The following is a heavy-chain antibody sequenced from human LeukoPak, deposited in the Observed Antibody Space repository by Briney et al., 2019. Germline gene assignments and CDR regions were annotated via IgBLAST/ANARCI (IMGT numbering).Heavy chain of an antibody. CDR2: IHWNSGST. CDR3: ARGRWFDP. CDR1: GFTFDDYG. V-gene: IGHV3-20*04. Sequence: GGSLRLSCVASGFTFDDYGISWVRQAPGKGLEWVSRIHWNSGSTRYVDSVKGRFTISRDNAKNSLYLQMNSLRAEDTAVYYCARGRWFDPWGQGTLVTVSS. J-gene: IGHJ5*02.